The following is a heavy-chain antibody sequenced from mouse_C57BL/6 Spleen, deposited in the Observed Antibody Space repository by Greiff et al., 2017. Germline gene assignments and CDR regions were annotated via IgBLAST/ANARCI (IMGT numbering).Heavy chain of an antibody. CDR2: IHPNSGST. V-gene: IGHV1-64*01. CDR3: ASETYYGCSYGYFDF. Sequence: QVQLLQPGAELVKPGASVKLSCKASGYTFTSYWMHWVKQRPGQGLEWIGMIHPNSGSTNYNEKFKSKATLTVDKSSSTAYLQLSSLTAEDSAVYCCASETYYGCSYGYFDFWGKGTTVTVSS. CDR1: GYTFTSYW. D-gene: IGHD1-1*01. J-gene: IGHJ1*03.